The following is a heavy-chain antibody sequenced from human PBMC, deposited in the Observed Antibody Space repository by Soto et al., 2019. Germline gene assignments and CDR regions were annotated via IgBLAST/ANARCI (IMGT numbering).Heavy chain of an antibody. J-gene: IGHJ4*02. D-gene: IGHD1-7*01. V-gene: IGHV3-23*01. CDR3: AKAPNWNYESGYFDS. CDR2: ISGSGGST. CDR1: GFTFSSWA. Sequence: EVQLLESGGGLVQPGGSLRLSCAASGFTFSSWAMSWVRQAPGKGLEWVSTISGSGGSTYYADSVKGRFTISRDNSKNTRYVQVNSLRAEDTAVYYCAKAPNWNYESGYFDSWGQGALVTVSS.